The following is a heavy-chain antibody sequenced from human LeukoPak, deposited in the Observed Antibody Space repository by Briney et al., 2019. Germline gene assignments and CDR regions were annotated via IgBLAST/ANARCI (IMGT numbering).Heavy chain of an antibody. Sequence: PAESLSLTCTVSGGSITSHYRSWIRQAPGKGLEWIGFIYYSGRTKYNPSVQTRVTISLDTSEKKFSLKVTSVTAADTAVYYCTRLLDNDSSGDPDTFDMWGQGTVVTVSS. CDR1: GGSITSHY. CDR2: IYYSGRT. CDR3: TRLLDNDSSGDPDTFDM. D-gene: IGHD3-22*01. V-gene: IGHV4-59*08. J-gene: IGHJ3*02.